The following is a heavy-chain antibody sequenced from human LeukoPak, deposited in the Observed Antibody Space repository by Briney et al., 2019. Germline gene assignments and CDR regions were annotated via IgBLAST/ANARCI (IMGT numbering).Heavy chain of an antibody. CDR3: ARDNTVTYYFDY. Sequence: KPSQTLSLTCTVSGGSISSGSYYWSWNRQPAGKGLEWIGCIYTSGSTNYNPSLKSRVTISVDTSKNQFSLKLSSVTAADTAVYYCARDNTVTYYFDYWGQRTLVTVSS. D-gene: IGHD4-17*01. CDR2: IYTSGST. CDR1: GGSISSGSYY. V-gene: IGHV4-61*02. J-gene: IGHJ4*02.